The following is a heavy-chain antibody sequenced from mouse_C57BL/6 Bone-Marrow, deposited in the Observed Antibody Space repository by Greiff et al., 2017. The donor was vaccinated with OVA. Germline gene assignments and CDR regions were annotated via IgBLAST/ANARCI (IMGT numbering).Heavy chain of an antibody. CDR2: MKPNSGST. Sequence: VQLQQPGAELVKPGASVKLSCKASGYTFTSYWMHWVKQRPGQGLEWSGRMKPNSGSTNYNEKFKSKATLTVDKSSSTAYMQLSSLTSEDSAVYYCARGLVLAMDYWGQGTSVTVSS. V-gene: IGHV1-64*01. CDR3: ARGLVLAMDY. D-gene: IGHD4-1*01. CDR1: GYTFTSYW. J-gene: IGHJ4*01.